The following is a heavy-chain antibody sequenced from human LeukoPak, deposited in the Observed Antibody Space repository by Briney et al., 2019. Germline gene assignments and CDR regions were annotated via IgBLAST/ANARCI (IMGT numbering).Heavy chain of an antibody. CDR1: GFTFSNYE. CDR2: ISSSGSTT. V-gene: IGHV3-48*03. CDR3: ARARRYRSSWYHDY. J-gene: IGHJ4*02. Sequence: PGGSLRLSCVVSGFTFSNYEMNWVRQAPGKGLEWVSYISSSGSTTYYADSVKGRFTISRDNANNSLYLQMNSLRDEDTAVYYCARARRYRSSWYHDYWGQGSLVTVSS. D-gene: IGHD6-13*01.